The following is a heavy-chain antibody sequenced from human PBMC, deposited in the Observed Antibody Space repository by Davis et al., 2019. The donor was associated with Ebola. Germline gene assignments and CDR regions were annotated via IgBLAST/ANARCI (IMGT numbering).Heavy chain of an antibody. CDR2: ISYDGSTE. Sequence: GGSLRLSCAASEFTFNKYAMHWVRQAPGKGLEWVAIISYDGSTEYYADSVKGRFTISRDNSKNMLYLHMNSLRAEDTAVYYCVRDPALVVTGGGWFFGLWGRGTLVTVSS. V-gene: IGHV3-30-3*01. D-gene: IGHD2-21*02. CDR3: VRDPALVVTGGGWFFGL. J-gene: IGHJ2*01. CDR1: EFTFNKYA.